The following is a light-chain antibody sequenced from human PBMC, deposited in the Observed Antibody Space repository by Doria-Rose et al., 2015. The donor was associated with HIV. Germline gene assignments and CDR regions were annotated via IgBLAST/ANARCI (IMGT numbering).Light chain of an antibody. CDR3: QNYNSAPLT. J-gene: IGKJ4*01. CDR2: AAS. V-gene: IGKV1-27*01. CDR1: QGISNF. Sequence: DIQVTQSPSSLSASVGDRVTITCRASQGISNFLAWYQQKPGRVPKLLIYAASTLQSGVPFRFSGSGSGTDFSLTISTLQPEDVAIYYCQNYNSAPLTFGGGSKVEIK.